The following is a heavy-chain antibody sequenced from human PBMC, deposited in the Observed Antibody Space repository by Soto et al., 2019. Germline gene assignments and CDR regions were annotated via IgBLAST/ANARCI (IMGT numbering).Heavy chain of an antibody. CDR2: INHSGST. V-gene: IGHV4-34*01. CDR3: ARGSTSSIDY. J-gene: IGHJ4*02. D-gene: IGHD2-2*01. CDR1: GGSFSGYY. Sequence: SETLSLTCAVYGGSFSGYYWSWIRQPPGKGLEWIGEINHSGSTNYNPSLKSRVTISVDTSKNQFSLKLGSVTAADTAMYYCARGSTSSIDYWGQGTLVTVSS.